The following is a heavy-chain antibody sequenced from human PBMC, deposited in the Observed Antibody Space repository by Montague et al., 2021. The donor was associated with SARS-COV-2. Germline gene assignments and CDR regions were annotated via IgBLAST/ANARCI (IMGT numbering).Heavy chain of an antibody. CDR2: ISSTGGTI. V-gene: IGHV3-48*03. Sequence: SLRLSCAASRFSFSSYEMNWVRQAPGKGLEWVSYISSTGGTIYYADSVKGRFTISRDNAKNSLYLQMNSLGAEDTAVYYCARDRSMLRRIFPYYFGMDVWGQGTAVTVSS. D-gene: IGHD3-10*01. CDR3: ARDRSMLRRIFPYYFGMDV. CDR1: RFSFSSYE. J-gene: IGHJ6*02.